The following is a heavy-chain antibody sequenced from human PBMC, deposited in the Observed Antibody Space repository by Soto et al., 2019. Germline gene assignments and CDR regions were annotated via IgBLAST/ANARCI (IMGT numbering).Heavy chain of an antibody. D-gene: IGHD3-22*01. CDR2: IIPIFGTV. CDR1: GGTFSNYA. CDR3: ATGGERDYYDHSGWR. Sequence: QVQLVQSGAEVKKPGSSVKVSCKASGGTFSNYALDWVRQAPGQGLEWMGGIIPIFGTVRHAQNFQGRVTITADESTATAYMELSSLRYEDTAMYYCATGGERDYYDHSGWRWGHGPLVTVSS. J-gene: IGHJ1*01. V-gene: IGHV1-69*12.